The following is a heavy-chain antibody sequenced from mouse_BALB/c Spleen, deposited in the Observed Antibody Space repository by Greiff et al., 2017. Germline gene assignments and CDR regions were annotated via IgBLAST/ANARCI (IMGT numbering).Heavy chain of an antibody. CDR3: ARDEVYYGSSGFAY. Sequence: QVQLKESGPGLVAPSQSLSITCTASGFSLTSYGVHWVRQPPGKGLEWLGVIWAGGSTNYNSALMSRLSISKDNSKSQVFLKMNSLQTDDTAMYYCARDEVYYGSSGFAYWGQGTLVTVSA. V-gene: IGHV2-9*02. CDR1: GFSLTSYG. D-gene: IGHD1-1*01. CDR2: IWAGGST. J-gene: IGHJ3*01.